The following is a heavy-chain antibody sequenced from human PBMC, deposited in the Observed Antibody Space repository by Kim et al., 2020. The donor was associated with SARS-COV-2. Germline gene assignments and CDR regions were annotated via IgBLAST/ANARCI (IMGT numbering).Heavy chain of an antibody. CDR2: ISYDGSNK. D-gene: IGHD4-17*01. Sequence: GGSLRLSCAASGFTFSSYAMHWVRQAPGKGLEWVAVISYDGSNKYYADSVKGRFTISRDNSKNTLYLQMNSLRAEDTAVYYCARDNGPRNGLSYFVYWGQGTLVTVSS. CDR3: ARDNGPRNGLSYFVY. V-gene: IGHV3-30-3*01. CDR1: GFTFSSYA. J-gene: IGHJ4*02.